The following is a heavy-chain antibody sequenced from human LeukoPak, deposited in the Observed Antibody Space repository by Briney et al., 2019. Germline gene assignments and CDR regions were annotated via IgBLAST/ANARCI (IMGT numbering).Heavy chain of an antibody. CDR3: ARESKRPGKRGYIYGPFDY. J-gene: IGHJ4*01. V-gene: IGHV1-18*01. CDR1: GYTFTSYG. D-gene: IGHD5-18*01. Sequence: GASVKVSCKASGYTFTSYGISGVRQAPGQGLEWMGWISAYNGNTNYAQKLQGRVTMTTDTSTSTAYMELRSRRSDDTTVYYCARESKRPGKRGYIYGPFDYWGHGTLVTVSS. CDR2: ISAYNGNT.